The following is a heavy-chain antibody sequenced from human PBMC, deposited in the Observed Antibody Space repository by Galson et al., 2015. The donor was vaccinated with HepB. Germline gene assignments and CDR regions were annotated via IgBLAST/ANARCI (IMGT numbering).Heavy chain of an antibody. D-gene: IGHD2/OR15-2a*01. Sequence: SVKVSCKVSGYTLTDLSMHWVRQAPGKRLEWMGGFDPEDDETIYAQKFQGRVTMTEDTSTDTAYMELSSLRSEDTAVYYCTTHLFTPTYLSFWGQGTLVTVSS. CDR3: TTHLFTPTYLSF. CDR2: FDPEDDET. CDR1: GYTLTDLS. V-gene: IGHV1-24*01. J-gene: IGHJ4*02.